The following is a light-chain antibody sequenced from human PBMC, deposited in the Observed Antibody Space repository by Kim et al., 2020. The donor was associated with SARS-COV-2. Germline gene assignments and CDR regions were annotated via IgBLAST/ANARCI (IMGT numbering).Light chain of an antibody. Sequence: QSVLTQPPSASGTPGQRVTISCSGSSSNIGSNYVYWYQQLPGTAPKLLIYRNNKRASGVPDRFSGSKSGTSASLAISGLRSEDEADYYCAAWDDSLSAWVFGGGTKLTVL. CDR2: RNN. V-gene: IGLV1-47*01. J-gene: IGLJ3*02. CDR3: AAWDDSLSAWV. CDR1: SSNIGSNY.